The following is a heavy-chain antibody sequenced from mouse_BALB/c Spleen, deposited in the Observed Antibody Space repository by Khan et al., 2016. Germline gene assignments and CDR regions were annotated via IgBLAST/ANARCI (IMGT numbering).Heavy chain of an antibody. CDR1: GYTFTDYS. D-gene: IGHD2-2*01. CDR3: ATRGYGYDEAWFAY. V-gene: IGHV9-2-1*01. J-gene: IGHJ3*01. Sequence: QIQLVQSGPELKKPGETVKISCKASGYTFTDYSMHWVKQAPGKGLKWMGWINTETGEPTYADDFKGRFAFSLETSASTAYLQINNLKNEDTATYFSATRGYGYDEAWFAYWGQGTLVTVSA. CDR2: INTETGEP.